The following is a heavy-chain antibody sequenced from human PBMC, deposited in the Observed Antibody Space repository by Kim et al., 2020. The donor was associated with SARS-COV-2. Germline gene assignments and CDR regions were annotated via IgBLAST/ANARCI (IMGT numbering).Heavy chain of an antibody. CDR1: GGSISSSSYY. J-gene: IGHJ4*02. Sequence: SETLSLTCTVSGGSISSSSYYWGWIRQPPGKGLEWIGSIYYSGSTYYNPSLKSRVTISVDTSKNQFSLKLSSVTAADTAVYYCARLSKALGYFDYWGQGTLVTVSS. CDR3: ARLSKALGYFDY. CDR2: IYYSGST. V-gene: IGHV4-39*07.